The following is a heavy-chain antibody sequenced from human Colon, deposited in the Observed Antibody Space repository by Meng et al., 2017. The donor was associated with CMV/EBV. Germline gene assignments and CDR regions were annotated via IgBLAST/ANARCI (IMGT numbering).Heavy chain of an antibody. CDR2: IKPSGGST. CDR1: GYTFTAYH. J-gene: IGHJ4*02. D-gene: IGHD2-15*01. CDR3: TRDIVL. Sequence: QVQLVQSGADMKKPGASVKVSCKASGYTFTAYHVHWVRQAPGQGLEYMGIIKPSGGSTGYAQKFQGRVTMTRDTSTSTVYMELSSLRSEDTAMYYCTRDIVLWGQGTLVTVSS. V-gene: IGHV1-46*01.